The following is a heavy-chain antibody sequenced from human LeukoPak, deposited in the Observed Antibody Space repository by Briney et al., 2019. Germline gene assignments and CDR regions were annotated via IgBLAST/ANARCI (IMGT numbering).Heavy chain of an antibody. D-gene: IGHD4-11*01. CDR3: AREVKTVTYYYYMDV. Sequence: PSQTLSLTCTVSGGSISSGSYYWSWIRQPAGKGLEWIGRIYTSGSTNYNPSLKSRVTISVDTSKNQFSLKLSSATAADTAVYYCAREVKTVTYYYYMDVWGKGTTVTVSS. CDR1: GGSISSGSYY. J-gene: IGHJ6*03. CDR2: IYTSGST. V-gene: IGHV4-61*02.